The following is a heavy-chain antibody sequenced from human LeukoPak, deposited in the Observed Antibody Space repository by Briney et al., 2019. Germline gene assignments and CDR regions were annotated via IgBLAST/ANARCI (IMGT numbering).Heavy chain of an antibody. D-gene: IGHD1-1*01. Sequence: SETLSLTCAVYGGSFSGYYWSWIRQPPGKGLEWIGEINHSGSTNYNPSLKSRVTISVDTSKNQFSLRLSSVTAADTAVYYCARYDGYLDYWGQGTLVTVSS. CDR2: INHSGST. J-gene: IGHJ4*02. CDR3: ARYDGYLDY. V-gene: IGHV4-34*01. CDR1: GGSFSGYY.